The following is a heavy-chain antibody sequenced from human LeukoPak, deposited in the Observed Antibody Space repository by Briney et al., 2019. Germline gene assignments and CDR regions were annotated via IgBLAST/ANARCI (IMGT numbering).Heavy chain of an antibody. CDR3: AKSFGSGWYLDY. CDR1: GFTFSSYA. D-gene: IGHD6-19*01. J-gene: IGHJ4*02. V-gene: IGHV3-23*01. CDR2: ISGSGGST. Sequence: GGSLRLSCAASGFTFSSYAMSWVRQAPGKGLEWVSAISGSGGSTYYADSVKGRLTISRDNSKNTLYLQMNSLRAEDTAVYYCAKSFGSGWYLDYWGQGTLVTVSS.